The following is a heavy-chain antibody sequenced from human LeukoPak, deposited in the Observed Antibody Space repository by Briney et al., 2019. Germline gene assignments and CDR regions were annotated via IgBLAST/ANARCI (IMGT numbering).Heavy chain of an antibody. D-gene: IGHD4-11*01. CDR1: GGSFSGYY. Sequence: SETLSLTCAVYGGSFSGYYWSWIRQPPGKELEWIGEINHSGSTNYNPSLKSRVTISVDTSKNQFSLKLSSVTAADTAVYYCARGYSNYDYWGQGTLVTVSS. CDR3: ARGYSNYDY. CDR2: INHSGST. V-gene: IGHV4-34*01. J-gene: IGHJ4*02.